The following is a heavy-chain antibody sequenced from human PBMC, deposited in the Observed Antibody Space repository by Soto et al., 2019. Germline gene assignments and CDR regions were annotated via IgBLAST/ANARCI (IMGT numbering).Heavy chain of an antibody. CDR3: AIPDAVRTV. D-gene: IGHD4-17*01. Sequence: PGGSLRLSCLASGFTFGNYTMSWVRQAPGKGLEWVSNIFDTGARRSYAESVEGRFTISRDNSKNILYLQMNNLRAEDTALYYCAIPDAVRTVWGQGTLVTVSS. J-gene: IGHJ1*01. V-gene: IGHV3-23*01. CDR1: GFTFGNYT. CDR2: IFDTGARR.